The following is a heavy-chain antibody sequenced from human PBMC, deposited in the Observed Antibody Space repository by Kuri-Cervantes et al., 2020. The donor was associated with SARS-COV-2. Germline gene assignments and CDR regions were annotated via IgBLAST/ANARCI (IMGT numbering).Heavy chain of an antibody. D-gene: IGHD2-21*01. CDR1: GFTFSNAW. Sequence: ESLKISCAASGFTFSNAWMSWVRQAPGKGLEWIGYIYYSGSTNYNPSLKSRVTISVDTSKNQFSLKLSSVTAADTAVYYCARAAYCGGDCYYYFDYWGQGTLVTVSS. J-gene: IGHJ4*02. CDR3: ARAAYCGGDCYYYFDY. V-gene: IGHV4-59*01. CDR2: IYYSGST.